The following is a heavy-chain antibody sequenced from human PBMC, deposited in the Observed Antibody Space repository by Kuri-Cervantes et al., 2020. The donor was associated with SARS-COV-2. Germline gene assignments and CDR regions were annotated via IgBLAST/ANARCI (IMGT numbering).Heavy chain of an antibody. V-gene: IGHV3-30-3*01. CDR3: ARDNLWLDYYYMDV. Sequence: GGSLRLSCAASGFTFSSYAMHWVRQAPGKGLEWVAVISYDGSNKYYADSVKSRFTISRDNSKNTLYLQMNSLRAEDTAVYYCARDNLWLDYYYMDVWGKGTTVTVSS. CDR1: GFTFSSYA. D-gene: IGHD2-21*01. CDR2: ISYDGSNK. J-gene: IGHJ6*03.